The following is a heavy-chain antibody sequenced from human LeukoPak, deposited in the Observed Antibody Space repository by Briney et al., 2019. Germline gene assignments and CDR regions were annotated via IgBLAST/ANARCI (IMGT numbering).Heavy chain of an antibody. D-gene: IGHD6-19*01. CDR3: AKPLGNINTVAVAFDY. CDR2: ISGSGGST. J-gene: IGHJ4*02. V-gene: IGHV3-23*01. Sequence: GGSLRLSCAASGFTFSSYAMGGVRQAPGEGLEWVSGISGSGGSTYYADSVKGRFTISRDNSKNTLYLQMNGLRAEDTAVYYCAKPLGNINTVAVAFDYWGQGTLVTVSS. CDR1: GFTFSSYA.